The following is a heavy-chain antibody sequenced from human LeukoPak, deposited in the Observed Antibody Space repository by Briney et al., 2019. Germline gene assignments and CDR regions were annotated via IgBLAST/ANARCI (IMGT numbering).Heavy chain of an antibody. D-gene: IGHD5-24*01. CDR1: GFTFSSYS. CDR2: ISSSSSTI. V-gene: IGHV3-48*04. Sequence: GGSLRLSCAASGFTFSSYSMNWVRQAPGKGLEWVSYISSSSSTIYYADSVKGRFTISRDNAKNPLYLQMNSLRAEDTAVYYCARDEMATIDYWGQGTLVTVSS. CDR3: ARDEMATIDY. J-gene: IGHJ4*02.